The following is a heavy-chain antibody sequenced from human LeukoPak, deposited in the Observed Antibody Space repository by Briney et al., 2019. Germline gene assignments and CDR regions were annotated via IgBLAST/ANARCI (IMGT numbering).Heavy chain of an antibody. V-gene: IGHV1-2*02. CDR2: INPNSGGT. J-gene: IGHJ4*02. D-gene: IGHD5-18*01. CDR3: ARAPKGGQTWILGY. Sequence: ASVKVSCKASGYTFTGYYIHWVRQAPGQGLEWMGWINPNSGGTNYAQKFQGRVTMTRDTSISTAYMELSRLRSDDTAVYYCARAPKGGQTWILGYWGQGTLVTVSS. CDR1: GYTFTGYY.